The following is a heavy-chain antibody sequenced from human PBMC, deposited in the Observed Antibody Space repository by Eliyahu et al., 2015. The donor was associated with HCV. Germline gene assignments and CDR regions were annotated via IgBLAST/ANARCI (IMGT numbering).Heavy chain of an antibody. Sequence: QVQLVQSGAEVKKPGSSVKVSCKASGGTFSSYAISWVRQAPGQGLEWMGGIIPIFGTANYAQKFQGRVTITADESTSTAYMELSSLRSEDTAVYYCARKGPIVWGSYRYNYYYYGMDVWGQGTTVTVSS. J-gene: IGHJ6*02. CDR1: GGTFSSYA. CDR3: ARKGPIVWGSYRYNYYYYGMDV. V-gene: IGHV1-69*01. D-gene: IGHD3-16*02. CDR2: IIPIFGTA.